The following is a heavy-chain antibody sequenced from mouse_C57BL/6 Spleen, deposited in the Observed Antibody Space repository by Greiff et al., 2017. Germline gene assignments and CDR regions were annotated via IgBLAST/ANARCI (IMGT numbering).Heavy chain of an antibody. Sequence: QVQLKESGAELARPGASVKLSCKASGYTFTSYGISWVKQRTGQGLEWIGDIYPRGGNTYYNEKFKGKATLTADKSSSTAYMALRSLTSEDSAVYFGERERGNYYGSSYREWGQGTTRTVS. CDR3: ERERGNYYGSSYRE. J-gene: IGHJ2*01. CDR2: IYPRGGNT. CDR1: GYTFTSYG. V-gene: IGHV1-81*01. D-gene: IGHD1-1*01.